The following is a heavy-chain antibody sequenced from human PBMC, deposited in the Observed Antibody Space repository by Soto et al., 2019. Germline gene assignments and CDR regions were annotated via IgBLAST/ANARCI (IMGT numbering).Heavy chain of an antibody. V-gene: IGHV1-8*01. J-gene: IGHJ6*02. D-gene: IGHD3-10*01. Sequence: QVQLVQSGAEVKKPGASVKVSCKASGYTFTSYDINWVRQATGQGLEWMGWMNPNSGNTGYAQKFQGRVTMTRNTSINTAYMELSSLRSEDTDVYYCASGDHYGSGSYSHHYGMDVWGQGTTVTVSS. CDR3: ASGDHYGSGSYSHHYGMDV. CDR1: GYTFTSYD. CDR2: MNPNSGNT.